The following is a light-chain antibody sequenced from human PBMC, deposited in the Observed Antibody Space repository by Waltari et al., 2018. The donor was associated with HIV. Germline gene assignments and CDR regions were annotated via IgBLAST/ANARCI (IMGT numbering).Light chain of an antibody. V-gene: IGKV3-15*01. Sequence: EVVMTQSPATLSLSPGKSATPPCRASQSVNSHLAWYQHKPGQAPRLLIYGASTRATGVPARFSGSGSGTEFTLTISSLQSEDFAVYYCQQYNHWPPYTFGQGTKLEIK. CDR2: GAS. J-gene: IGKJ2*01. CDR1: QSVNSH. CDR3: QQYNHWPPYT.